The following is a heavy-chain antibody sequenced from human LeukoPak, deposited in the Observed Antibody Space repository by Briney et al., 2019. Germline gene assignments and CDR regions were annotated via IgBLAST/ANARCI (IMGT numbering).Heavy chain of an antibody. D-gene: IGHD2-2*01. CDR3: ARGWGYCSSTSCYYYYYYMDV. Sequence: GGCLRLSCAASGFTFSSYWMSWVRQAPGKGLEWVANIKQDGREKYYVDSVKGRFTISRDNAKNSLYLQMNSLRAEDTAVYYCARGWGYCSSTSCYYYYYYMDVWGKGTTVTVSS. CDR2: IKQDGREK. V-gene: IGHV3-7*01. J-gene: IGHJ6*03. CDR1: GFTFSSYW.